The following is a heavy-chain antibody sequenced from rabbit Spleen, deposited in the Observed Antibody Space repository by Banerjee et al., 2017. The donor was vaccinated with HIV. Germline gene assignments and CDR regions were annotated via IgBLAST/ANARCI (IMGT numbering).Heavy chain of an antibody. J-gene: IGHJ4*01. CDR3: ARDGAGGSYFAL. CDR2: IDTNDGDT. D-gene: IGHD8-1*01. CDR1: GFSFSSNW. Sequence: QSLEESGGDLVKPRTSLTLTCTASGFSFSSNWICWVRQAPGKGLEWIACIDTNDGDTDYANWPKGRFTISKTSSTTVTLQMTSLTAADTATYFCARDGAGGSYFALWGPGTLVTVS. V-gene: IGHV1S40*01.